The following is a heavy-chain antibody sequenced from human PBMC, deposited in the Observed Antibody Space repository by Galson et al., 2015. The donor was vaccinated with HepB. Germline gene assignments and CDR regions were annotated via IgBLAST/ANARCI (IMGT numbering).Heavy chain of an antibody. D-gene: IGHD2-2*01. Sequence: SLRLSCAPSGFTFSNYAINWVRQAPGKGLEWVSGTSDSGGSTFYADSVKGRFTVSRDNSKNTLYLQTNSLRAEVTALYYCAKASRGTVVPAPINYWGQGTLVTVSS. CDR1: GFTFSNYA. CDR2: TSDSGGST. J-gene: IGHJ4*02. CDR3: AKASRGTVVPAPINY. V-gene: IGHV3-23*01.